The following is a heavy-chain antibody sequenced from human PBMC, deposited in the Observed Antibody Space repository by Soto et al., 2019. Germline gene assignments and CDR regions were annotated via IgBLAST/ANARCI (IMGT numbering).Heavy chain of an antibody. CDR2: IYSGGST. CDR1: GFTVSSNY. D-gene: IGHD1-7*01. J-gene: IGHJ2*01. Sequence: EVQLVESGGGLVQPGGSLRLSCAASGFTVSSNYMGWVRQAPGKGLESVSVIYSGGSTYYADSVKGRFIISRDISQNTLDIQMTSMSAEDTSVYYGARMNYRGFDPWGRGTLVTVSS. V-gene: IGHV3-66*01. CDR3: ARMNYRGFDP.